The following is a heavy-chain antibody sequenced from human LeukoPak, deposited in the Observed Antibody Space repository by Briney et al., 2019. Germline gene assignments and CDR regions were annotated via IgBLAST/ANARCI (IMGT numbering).Heavy chain of an antibody. CDR1: GFTFSSYA. CDR3: AKDGGNSQSYYYYYCMDV. D-gene: IGHD4-23*01. V-gene: IGHV3-23*01. J-gene: IGHJ6*02. Sequence: PGGSLRLSCAVSGFTFSSYAMSWVRQAPGKGLEWVSVISGSGGNTYYADSVKGRFTISRDNSKDTLYLQMNSLRAEDTAVYYCAKDGGNSQSYYYYYCMDVWGQGTTVTVSS. CDR2: ISGSGGNT.